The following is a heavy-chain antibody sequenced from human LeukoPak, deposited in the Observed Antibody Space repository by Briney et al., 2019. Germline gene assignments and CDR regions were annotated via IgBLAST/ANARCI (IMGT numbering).Heavy chain of an antibody. D-gene: IGHD3-22*01. J-gene: IGHJ4*02. CDR3: ARREGGYYDTSGYYRY. V-gene: IGHV5-51*01. CDR1: GYSFTSYW. CDR2: IYPGDSDS. Sequence: GESLKISCKSSGYSFTSYWIGWVRQMPGKGLEWMGIIYPGDSDSRYSPSFQGQVTISADKSISTAYLQWSSLKASDTAIYYCARREGGYYDTSGYYRYWGQGTLVTVSS.